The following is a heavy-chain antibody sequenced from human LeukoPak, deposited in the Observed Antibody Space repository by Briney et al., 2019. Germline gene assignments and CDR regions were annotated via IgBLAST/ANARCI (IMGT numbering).Heavy chain of an antibody. D-gene: IGHD1-26*01. J-gene: IGHJ6*03. V-gene: IGHV1-69*06. Sequence: WASVEVSCKASGGTFSSYAISWVRQAPGQGLEWMGGIIPMFGTANYAQKFQGRVTITADKSTSTAYMELSSLRSEDTAVYYCACQIEVGATHRGFYYYMDVWGKGTTVTVSS. CDR2: IIPMFGTA. CDR1: GGTFSSYA. CDR3: ACQIEVGATHRGFYYYMDV.